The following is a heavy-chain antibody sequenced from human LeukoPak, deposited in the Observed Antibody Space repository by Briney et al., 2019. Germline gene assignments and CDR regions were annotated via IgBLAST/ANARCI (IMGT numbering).Heavy chain of an antibody. V-gene: IGHV3-7*01. CDR3: ARARDFDWDEYDFDF. J-gene: IGHJ4*02. D-gene: IGHD3-9*01. Sequence: GGPLRLSCAASGFIHCSYGMLCVRQATGKALVWVANLKQDGSENCYVDSVKGRFSISRDNAKNSLYLQMNSLRAEDTAVYYCARARDFDWDEYDFDFWGQGTLVTVSS. CDR2: LKQDGSEN. CDR1: GFIHCSYG.